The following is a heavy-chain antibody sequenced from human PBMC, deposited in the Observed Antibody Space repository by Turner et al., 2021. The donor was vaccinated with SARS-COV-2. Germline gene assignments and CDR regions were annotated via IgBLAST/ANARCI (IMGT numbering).Heavy chain of an antibody. V-gene: IGHV3-11*01. J-gene: IGHJ4*02. CDR1: GFIFSHYY. CDR3: ATSSVTSPGTFDY. D-gene: IGHD6-13*01. CDR2: ISSSGNSI. Sequence: QVQLVESGGGLVKPGGSLRLSCAASGFIFSHYYMNWVRQAPGRGLEWISYISSSGNSIYYADSVKGRFAISRDSATNSLYLQMNSLRAEDTAVYYCATSSVTSPGTFDYWCQGNLVTVSS.